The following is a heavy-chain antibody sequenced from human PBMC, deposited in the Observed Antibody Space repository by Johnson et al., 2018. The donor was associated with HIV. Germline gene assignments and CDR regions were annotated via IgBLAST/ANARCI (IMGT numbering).Heavy chain of an antibody. D-gene: IGHD3-10*01. J-gene: IGHJ3*02. CDR3: ARQHYYGSGSYPGAFDI. V-gene: IGHV3-20*04. CDR1: GLTFEDYG. CDR2: INWTGGST. Sequence: VQLVESGGGVVQPGRSLRLSCAASGLTFEDYGMSWVRQAPGKGLEWVSGINWTGGSTGYADSVEGRFTIARDNAKNSLYLQMNSLRVEDTAFDYCARQHYYGSGSYPGAFDIWGQGTMVTVSS.